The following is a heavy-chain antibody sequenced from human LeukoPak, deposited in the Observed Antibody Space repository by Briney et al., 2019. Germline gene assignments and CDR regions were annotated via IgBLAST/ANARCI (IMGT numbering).Heavy chain of an antibody. CDR2: INHSGST. J-gene: IGHJ4*02. CDR3: ARGRWLVLDY. D-gene: IGHD6-19*01. CDR1: GGSFSGYY. V-gene: IGHV4-34*01. Sequence: SETLSLTCAVYGGSFSGYYRSWIRQPPGKGLEWIGEINHSGSTNYNPSLKSRVTISVDTSKNQFSLKLSSVTAADTAVYYCARGRWLVLDYWGQGTLVTVSS.